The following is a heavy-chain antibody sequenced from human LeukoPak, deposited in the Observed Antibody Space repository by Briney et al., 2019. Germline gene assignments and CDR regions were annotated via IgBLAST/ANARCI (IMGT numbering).Heavy chain of an antibody. CDR1: GFTFSSYD. V-gene: IGHV3-30*02. Sequence: GGSLRLSCAASGFTFSSYDMHWVRQAPGKGLEWMALIRYDGSKEYYAYSVKGRFTISRDNAKNSLYLQMNSLRAEDTAVYYCARTRSTMIEAGDAFDIWGQGTMVTVSS. CDR2: IRYDGSKE. CDR3: ARTRSTMIEAGDAFDI. D-gene: IGHD3-22*01. J-gene: IGHJ3*02.